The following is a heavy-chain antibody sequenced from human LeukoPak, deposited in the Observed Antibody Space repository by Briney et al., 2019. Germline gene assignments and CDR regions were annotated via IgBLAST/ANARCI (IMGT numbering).Heavy chain of an antibody. CDR3: ARLRYCSSTSCSYEGYNWFDP. CDR1: GGSISSYY. J-gene: IGHJ5*02. V-gene: IGHV4-4*09. Sequence: PSETLSLTCTVSGGSISSYYWSWIRQPPGKGLEWIGYIYTSGSTNYNPSLKSRVTISVDTSKNQFSLKLSSVTAADTAVYYCARLRYCSSTSCSYEGYNWFDPWAREPWSPSPQ. D-gene: IGHD2-2*01. CDR2: IYTSGST.